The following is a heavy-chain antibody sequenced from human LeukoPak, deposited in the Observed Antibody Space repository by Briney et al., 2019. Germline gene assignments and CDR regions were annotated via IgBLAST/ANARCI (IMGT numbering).Heavy chain of an antibody. CDR3: ARDPDSGYVDY. Sequence: SSVTVSCNASGYTFTSEYMHRVRQAPGQGKEWMGIINPSGGSTSYAQKFQGRVTMTRDTSTSTVYMELSSLRSEDTAVYYCARDPDSGYVDYWGQGTLVTVSP. D-gene: IGHD1-26*01. CDR1: GYTFTSEY. CDR2: INPSGGST. V-gene: IGHV1-46*01. J-gene: IGHJ4*02.